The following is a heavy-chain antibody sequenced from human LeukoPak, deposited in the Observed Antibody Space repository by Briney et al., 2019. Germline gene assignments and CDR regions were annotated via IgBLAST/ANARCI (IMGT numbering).Heavy chain of an antibody. J-gene: IGHJ6*03. D-gene: IGHD3-10*01. CDR1: GFIFSSFG. V-gene: IGHV3-30*02. CDR2: IRYDGSNK. Sequence: GGSLRLSCAASGFIFSSFGMHWVRQAPGKGLEWVAFIRYDGSNKYYADSVKGRFTISRDNAKNSLYLQMNSLRAEDTAVYYCARDYYGSGSYYKYREYYYYYMDVWGKGTTVTISS. CDR3: ARDYYGSGSYYKYREYYYYYMDV.